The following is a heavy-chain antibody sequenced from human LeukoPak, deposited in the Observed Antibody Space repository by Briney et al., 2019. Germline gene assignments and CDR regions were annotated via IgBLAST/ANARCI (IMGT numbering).Heavy chain of an antibody. V-gene: IGHV3-11*01. J-gene: IGHJ6*03. CDR3: TRDLGIAVAGPYYYYMDV. CDR2: ISGSGSII. Sequence: GGSLRVSCAASGFTFSDYFMSWIRQAPGKGLEWLSYISGSGSIIYYADSVKGRLTISRDNAQNSLSLQMNSLRVEDTAVYYCTRDLGIAVAGPYYYYMDVWGKGTTVTVSS. D-gene: IGHD6-19*01. CDR1: GFTFSDYF.